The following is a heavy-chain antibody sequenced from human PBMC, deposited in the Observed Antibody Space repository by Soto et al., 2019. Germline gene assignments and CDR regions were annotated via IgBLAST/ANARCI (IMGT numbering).Heavy chain of an antibody. D-gene: IGHD3-9*01. CDR2: ISYDGSNK. CDR1: GFTFSSYG. Sequence: GGSLRLSCAASGFTFSSYGMHWVRQAPGKGLEWVAVISYDGSNKYYADSVKGRFTISRDNSKNTLYLQMNSLRAEDTAVYYCAKAMGVTIFDYWGQGTLVTVSS. V-gene: IGHV3-30*18. J-gene: IGHJ4*02. CDR3: AKAMGVTIFDY.